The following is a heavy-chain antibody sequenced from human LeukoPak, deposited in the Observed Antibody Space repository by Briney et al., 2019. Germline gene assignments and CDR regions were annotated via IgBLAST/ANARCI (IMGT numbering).Heavy chain of an antibody. V-gene: IGHV3-21*01. Sequence: PGGSLRLSCAASGFTFSNYWMSWVRQAPGKGLEWVSSISGSSSYIYYADSVKGRFTISRGNAKNSLYLQMNSLRAEDTAVYYCARDRIAVAATETSFDYWGQGTLVTVSS. D-gene: IGHD6-19*01. CDR3: ARDRIAVAATETSFDY. CDR2: ISGSSSYI. CDR1: GFTFSNYW. J-gene: IGHJ4*02.